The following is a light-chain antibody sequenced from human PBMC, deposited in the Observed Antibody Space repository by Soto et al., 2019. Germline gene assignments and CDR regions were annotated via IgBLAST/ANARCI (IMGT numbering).Light chain of an antibody. V-gene: IGKV3-20*01. J-gene: IGKJ5*01. CDR1: QSVSSSY. CDR2: GAS. Sequence: EIVLTQSPGTLSLSPGERATLSCRASQSVSSSYLAWYQQKPGQAPRLLIYGASSRATGIPDRFSGSGSGTDFTLTISRLEPEDVAVYYCQQDGSSPQTFGQGTRLEIK. CDR3: QQDGSSPQT.